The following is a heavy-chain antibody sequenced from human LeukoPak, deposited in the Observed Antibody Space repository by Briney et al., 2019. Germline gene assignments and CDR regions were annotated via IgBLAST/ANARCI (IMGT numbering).Heavy chain of an antibody. V-gene: IGHV3-23*01. D-gene: IGHD5-18*01. CDR2: ISGSSDST. J-gene: IGHJ4*02. Sequence: PGGSLRLSCAASGITFSNYAMNWVRQAPGKGLEWVSAISGSSDSTYYVDSVKGRFTISRDNPKNTLYLQMNSLRAEDTAVYYCAKDRSYSYGGIDHWGQGTLVTVSS. CDR3: AKDRSYSYGGIDH. CDR1: GITFSNYA.